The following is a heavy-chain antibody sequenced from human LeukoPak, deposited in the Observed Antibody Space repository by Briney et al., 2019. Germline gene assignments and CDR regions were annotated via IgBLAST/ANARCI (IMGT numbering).Heavy chain of an antibody. V-gene: IGHV3-21*01. J-gene: IGHJ4*02. CDR3: ARAAPGNFDF. CDR2: VSATSTYI. D-gene: IGHD2-15*01. Sequence: KAGGSLRLSCAGSGFPFSSYSMNWIRQAPGKGLEWVSSVSATSTYIYYADSVQGRFTISRDNARNSLYLQMNSLRADDTAVYYCARAAPGNFDFWGQGTLVTVSS. CDR1: GFPFSSYS.